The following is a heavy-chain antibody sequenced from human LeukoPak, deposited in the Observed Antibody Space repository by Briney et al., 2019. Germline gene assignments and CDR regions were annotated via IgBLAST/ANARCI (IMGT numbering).Heavy chain of an antibody. J-gene: IGHJ4*02. D-gene: IGHD3-22*01. V-gene: IGHV1-8*01. CDR2: MNPNSGNT. CDR3: ARDLGHSSGFPFGYYFDY. CDR1: GYTFTSYD. Sequence: GASVKVSCKASGYTFTSYDINWVRQATGQGLEWMGWMNPNSGNTGYAQKFQGRVTMTRDTSISTAYMELSRLRSDDTAVYYCARDLGHSSGFPFGYYFDYWGQGTLVTVSS.